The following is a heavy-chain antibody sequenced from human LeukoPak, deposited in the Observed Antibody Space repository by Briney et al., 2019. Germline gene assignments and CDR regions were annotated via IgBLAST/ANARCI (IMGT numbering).Heavy chain of an antibody. V-gene: IGHV4-59*01. Sequence: SETLSLTCTVSGGSISSYYWSWLRQPPGKGLEWVGYIYYSGSTNYNPSLKSRVTISVDPSKNQFSLKLSSVTAADTAVYYCARNYGSGSLGFDYWGQGTLVTVSS. J-gene: IGHJ4*02. CDR1: GGSISSYY. CDR3: ARNYGSGSLGFDY. CDR2: IYYSGST. D-gene: IGHD3-10*01.